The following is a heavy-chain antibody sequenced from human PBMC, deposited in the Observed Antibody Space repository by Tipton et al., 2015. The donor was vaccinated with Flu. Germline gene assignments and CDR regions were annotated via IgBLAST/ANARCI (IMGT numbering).Heavy chain of an antibody. CDR1: GGSISSYY. J-gene: IGHJ5*02. CDR3: ARGENDGAASSWFDP. V-gene: IGHV4-59*01. CDR2: IYYSGST. D-gene: IGHD6-13*01. Sequence: LRLSCTVSGGSISSYYWSWIRQPPGKGLEWIGYIYYSGSTNYNPSLKSRVTISVDTSKNQFSLKLSSVTAADTAVNYCARGENDGAASSWFDPWGQGTLVTVSS.